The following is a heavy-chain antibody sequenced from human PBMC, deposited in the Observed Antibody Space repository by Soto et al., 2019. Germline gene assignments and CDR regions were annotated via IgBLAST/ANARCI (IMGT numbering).Heavy chain of an antibody. CDR1: GFTFSSYW. D-gene: IGHD3-16*01. Sequence: GGSLRLSCAASGFTFSSYWMHWVRQAPGKGLVWVSRINSDGSSTSYADSVKGRFTISRDNAKNTLYLQMNSLRAEDTAVYYCARVGQYSRIWGVDRVDMDVWGKGTTVTVSS. V-gene: IGHV3-74*01. CDR3: ARVGQYSRIWGVDRVDMDV. CDR2: INSDGSST. J-gene: IGHJ6*03.